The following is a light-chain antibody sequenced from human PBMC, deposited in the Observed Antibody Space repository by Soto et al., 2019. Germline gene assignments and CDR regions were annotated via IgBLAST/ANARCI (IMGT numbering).Light chain of an antibody. V-gene: IGKV3-11*01. Sequence: EILLTQSPATLSLSPGERATLSCRASQSVRSSLAWYQQKPGQAPRLLIYDASNRATGIPGRFSGSGSGTAFTLTISNLTPEDFGXYSCQQRRSWPWXFGQGA. CDR2: DAS. CDR1: QSVRSS. J-gene: IGKJ1*01. CDR3: QQRRSWPWX.